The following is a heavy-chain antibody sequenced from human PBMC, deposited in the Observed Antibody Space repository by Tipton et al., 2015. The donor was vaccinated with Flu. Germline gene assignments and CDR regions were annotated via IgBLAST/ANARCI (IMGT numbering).Heavy chain of an antibody. Sequence: LVKPTQTLTLTCTFSGCSLGTTGVAGGWIRQPPGKALECLALSYWDDDKHYSPSLKSRLTVTKDTSKNQVVLTRTNLDPVATSSYFCAQYTRGWYGNYFDYWGQGALITVSS. CDR1: GCSLGTTGVA. CDR2: SYWDDDK. CDR3: AQYTRGWYGNYFDY. J-gene: IGHJ4*02. D-gene: IGHD6-19*01. V-gene: IGHV2-5*02.